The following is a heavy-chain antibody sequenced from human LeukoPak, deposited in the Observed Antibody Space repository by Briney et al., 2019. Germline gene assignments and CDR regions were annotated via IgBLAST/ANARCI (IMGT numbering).Heavy chain of an antibody. Sequence: SQTLSLTCTVSGGSISSGGYYWGWIRQHPGKGLEWIGYIYYSESTYYNPSLKSRVTISVDTSKNQFSLKLSSVTAADTAVYYCARVRTYYFDYWGQGTLVTVSS. V-gene: IGHV4-31*03. CDR3: ARVRTYYFDY. J-gene: IGHJ4*02. CDR2: IYYSEST. D-gene: IGHD3-10*01. CDR1: GGSISSGGYY.